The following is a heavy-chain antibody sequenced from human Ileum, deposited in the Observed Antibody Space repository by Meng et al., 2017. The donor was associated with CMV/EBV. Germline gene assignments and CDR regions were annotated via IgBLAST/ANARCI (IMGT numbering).Heavy chain of an antibody. CDR1: GFNFSIYG. V-gene: IGHV3-33*01. Sequence: SGFNFSIYGMHWVRQAPGKGREWVAVLWYDGSNEYYVDSVKGRFTISRDNSKGTVYLQMNSLRADDTAVYYCLRGTPIGGGSPPFDYWGQGTLVTVSS. J-gene: IGHJ4*02. D-gene: IGHD2-15*01. CDR2: LWYDGSNE. CDR3: LRGTPIGGGSPPFDY.